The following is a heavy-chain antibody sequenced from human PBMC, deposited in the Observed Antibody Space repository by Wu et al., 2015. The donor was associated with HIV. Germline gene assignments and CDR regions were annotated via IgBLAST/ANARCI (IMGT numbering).Heavy chain of an antibody. V-gene: IGHV1-8*01. CDR1: GYTFTTYD. CDR2: MNPNSGNT. D-gene: IGHD1-26*01. CDR3: ARGVWQELRS. Sequence: VHLVQSGAEVRKPGASVKVSCKASGYTFTTYDINWVRQATGHGLEWMGWMNPNSGNTGYAQKFQGRVTMTRNTSITTAYMELSSLTSDDTAVYYCARGVWQELRSWGQGTLVTVSS. J-gene: IGHJ4*02.